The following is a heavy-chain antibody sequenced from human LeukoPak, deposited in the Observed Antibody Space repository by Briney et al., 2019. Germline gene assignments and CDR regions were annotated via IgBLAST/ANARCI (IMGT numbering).Heavy chain of an antibody. CDR2: INPNNGGT. D-gene: IGHD6-13*01. Sequence: GASVTVSCKSSGYTFTGYYMHWVRQAPGQGLERMGWINPNNGGTNYAQKFQGRVTMTRDTSISTAYMELRRLRSDDTAVYYCARGSFVRRPRMAWFDPWGQGTLVTVSS. CDR1: GYTFTGYY. CDR3: ARGSFVRRPRMAWFDP. J-gene: IGHJ5*02. V-gene: IGHV1-2*02.